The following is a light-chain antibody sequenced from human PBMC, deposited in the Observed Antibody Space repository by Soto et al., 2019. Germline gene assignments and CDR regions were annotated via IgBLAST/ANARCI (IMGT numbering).Light chain of an antibody. J-gene: IGKJ5*01. Sequence: EIVVTQSPGTLSFSPGERATLSCRASQSVSSYLAWYQQKPGQAPRLLIYDASNRATGIPARFSGSGSGTDFTLTISSLEPEDFALYYCQPRNTWPPITFGQGTRLEIK. CDR1: QSVSSY. CDR2: DAS. V-gene: IGKV3-11*01. CDR3: QPRNTWPPIT.